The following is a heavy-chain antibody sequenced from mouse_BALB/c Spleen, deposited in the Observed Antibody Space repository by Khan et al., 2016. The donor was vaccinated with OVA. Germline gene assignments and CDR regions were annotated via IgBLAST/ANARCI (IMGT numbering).Heavy chain of an antibody. CDR2: IWGGGGT. CDR3: ARAYYRYDGYDAMDY. Sequence: QVQLKQSGPGLVAPSQSLSITCTVSGFSLSRYNIHWVRQPPGKGLEWLGMIWGGGGTDYNSTLKSRLSISKDNSKNQVFLKMNSLQTDDTAMYFCARAYYRYDGYDAMDYWGQGTSVTGSS. D-gene: IGHD2-14*01. V-gene: IGHV2-6-4*01. J-gene: IGHJ4*01. CDR1: GFSLSRYN.